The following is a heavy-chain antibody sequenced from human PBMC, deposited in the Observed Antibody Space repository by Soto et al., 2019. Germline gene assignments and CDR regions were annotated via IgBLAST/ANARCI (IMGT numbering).Heavy chain of an antibody. CDR1: IFTFSDYY. V-gene: IGHV3-11*01. CDR2: ISSRASAT. J-gene: IGHJ6*02. Sequence: GGSLRLSCEASIFTFSDYYMTWIRQAPGKGLEWVSSISSRASATYYADSVKGRFTISRDNAKNSVSLQMNSLRAEDTAVYYCARDYCSETTCPNYGMGVWGQGTMVTVSS. CDR3: ARDYCSETTCPNYGMGV. D-gene: IGHD2-15*01.